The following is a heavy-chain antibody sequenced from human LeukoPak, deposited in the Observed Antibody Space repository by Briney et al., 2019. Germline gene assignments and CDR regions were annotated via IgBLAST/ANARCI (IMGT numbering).Heavy chain of an antibody. Sequence: PGGSLSLSCAASGFTFSSYAMYWVRQAPGKGLEWVAVISDDGSNEYNADSVKGRFTISRDNSKNTLYLQMNSLRAEDTAVYYCARERSYYGSGSYGYWGQGTLVTVSS. V-gene: IGHV3-30*04. J-gene: IGHJ1*01. CDR2: ISDDGSNE. CDR1: GFTFSSYA. CDR3: ARERSYYGSGSYGY. D-gene: IGHD3-10*01.